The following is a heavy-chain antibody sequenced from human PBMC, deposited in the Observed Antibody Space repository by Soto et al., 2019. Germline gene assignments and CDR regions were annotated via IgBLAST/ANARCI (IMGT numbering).Heavy chain of an antibody. Sequence: QVQLVQSGAEVKKPGASVKVSCKASGYTFTSYDINWVRQATGHGLEWMGWMNPNSGNTGYAQKFQGRVTMTRNTSISTAYMELSSLRSEDTAVYYCARGGIVVVPAATKARYYYGMDVWGQGTTVTVSS. D-gene: IGHD2-2*01. CDR1: GYTFTSYD. V-gene: IGHV1-8*01. J-gene: IGHJ6*02. CDR2: MNPNSGNT. CDR3: ARGGIVVVPAATKARYYYGMDV.